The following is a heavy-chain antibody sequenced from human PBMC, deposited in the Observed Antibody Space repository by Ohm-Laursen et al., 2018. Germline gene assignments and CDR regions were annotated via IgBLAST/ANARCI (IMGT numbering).Heavy chain of an antibody. CDR2: ISETSSHI. CDR3: ARDSSRRAREGGMDV. D-gene: IGHD6-6*01. Sequence: GSLRLSCAASGFTLSSYDMNWVRQAPGKGLEWISYISETSSHIYDADSMRGRFTVARDNAKNLLYLQLNSLRAEDTAVYYCARDSSRRAREGGMDVWGQGTMVTVSS. J-gene: IGHJ6*02. CDR1: GFTLSSYD. V-gene: IGHV3-21*01.